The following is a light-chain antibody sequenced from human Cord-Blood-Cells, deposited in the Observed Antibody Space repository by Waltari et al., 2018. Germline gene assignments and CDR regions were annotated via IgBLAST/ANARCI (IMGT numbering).Light chain of an antibody. Sequence: QSALTQPASVSGSPGQSITIPRTGTSSDLGGYNYVSWYQQHPGKAPQLMIYDVSKRPSGVSNRFSGSKSGNTASLTISGLQAEDEADYYCSSYTSSSTLVFGGGTKLTVL. CDR3: SSYTSSSTLV. CDR1: SSDLGGYNY. V-gene: IGLV2-14*01. J-gene: IGLJ2*01. CDR2: DVS.